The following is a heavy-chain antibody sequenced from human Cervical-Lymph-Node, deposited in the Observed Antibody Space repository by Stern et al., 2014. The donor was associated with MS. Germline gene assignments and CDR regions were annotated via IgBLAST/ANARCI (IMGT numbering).Heavy chain of an antibody. CDR1: GGSFSGYY. D-gene: IGHD3-16*02. CDR3: ARYPDDYVWGSYRPQGRYFDY. V-gene: IGHV4-34*01. Sequence: QVQLQQWGAGLLKPSETLSLTCAVYGGSFSGYYWSWIRQPPGKGLEWIGEINHSGSTNYNPSLQSRVTTSVDTSKNQFSLKLSSVTAADTAGYYCARYPDDYVWGSYRPQGRYFDYWGQGTLVTVSS. CDR2: INHSGST. J-gene: IGHJ4*02.